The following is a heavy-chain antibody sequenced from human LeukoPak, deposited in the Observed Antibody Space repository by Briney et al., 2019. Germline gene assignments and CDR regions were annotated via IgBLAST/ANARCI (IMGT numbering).Heavy chain of an antibody. J-gene: IGHJ4*02. D-gene: IGHD1-1*01. V-gene: IGHV3-48*04. CDR2: ISSSSSTI. CDR3: ARGDSTGTNLDY. Sequence: GGSLRLSCAASGFTFSGFSMTWVRQAPGKGLEWLSSISSSSSTIYYADSVKGRLTISRDNAKNSVYLQMNSLRAGDTAVYYCARGDSTGTNLDYWAQGTLVTVSS. CDR1: GFTFSGFS.